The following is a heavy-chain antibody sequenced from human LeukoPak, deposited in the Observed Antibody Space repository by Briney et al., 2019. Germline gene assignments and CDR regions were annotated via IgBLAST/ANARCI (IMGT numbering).Heavy chain of an antibody. J-gene: IGHJ4*02. CDR3: AGSGGTRQYSFDY. D-gene: IGHD1-1*01. CDR2: TRFDGSIK. CDR1: GFIFSDYG. Sequence: PGGSLRLSCAVSGFIFSDYGFHWVSQAPGKGIEWVAVTRFDGSIKQYADSVKGRFTISRDDSKNTLYLQMNSLKSEDTAVYYCAGSGGTRQYSFDYWGRRTLVTVSS. V-gene: IGHV3-33*03.